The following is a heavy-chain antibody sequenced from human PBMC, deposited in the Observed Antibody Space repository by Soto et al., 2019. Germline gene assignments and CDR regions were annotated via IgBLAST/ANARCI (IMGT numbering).Heavy chain of an antibody. CDR3: ASPVPDRDGYIGSLDY. J-gene: IGHJ4*02. CDR1: GGSISSGGYY. CDR2: IYYSGST. D-gene: IGHD5-12*01. V-gene: IGHV4-31*03. Sequence: PSETLSLTCTVSGGSISSGGYYWSWIRQHPGKGLEWIGYIYYSGSTYYNPSLKSRVTISVDTSKNQFSLKLSSVTAADTAVYYCASPVPDRDGYIGSLDYWGQGTLVTVSS.